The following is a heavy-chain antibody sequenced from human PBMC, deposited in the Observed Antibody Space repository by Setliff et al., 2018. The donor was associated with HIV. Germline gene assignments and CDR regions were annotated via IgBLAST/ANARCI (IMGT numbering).Heavy chain of an antibody. D-gene: IGHD3-10*01. J-gene: IGHJ6*02. V-gene: IGHV1-18*04. CDR2: INSYNGNT. Sequence: ASVKVSCKASGYTFTTYCVNWVRQAPGQGLEWMGWINSYNGNTKLAQKFQGRVTMTTDTSTTTAFMELRSLKADETGIYYCSRSGVPPYYYYGMDVWGQGTTVTVSS. CDR3: SRSGVPPYYYYGMDV. CDR1: GYTFTTYC.